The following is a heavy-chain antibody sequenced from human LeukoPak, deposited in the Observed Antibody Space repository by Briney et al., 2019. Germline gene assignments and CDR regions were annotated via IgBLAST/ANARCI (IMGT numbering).Heavy chain of an antibody. D-gene: IGHD3-3*01. CDR2: IKQDGSEK. Sequence: GGSLRLSCAASGFTFSSYWMSWVRQAPGKGLEWVANIKQDGSEKYYVDSVKGRFTISRDNAKNSLYLQMNSLRAEDTAVYYCARALAREVDFWSGSGYYYMDVWGKGTMVTVSS. J-gene: IGHJ6*03. V-gene: IGHV3-7*01. CDR3: ARALAREVDFWSGSGYYYMDV. CDR1: GFTFSSYW.